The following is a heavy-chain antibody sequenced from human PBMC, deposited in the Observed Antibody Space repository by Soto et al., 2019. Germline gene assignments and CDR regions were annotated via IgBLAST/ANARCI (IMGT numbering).Heavy chain of an antibody. J-gene: IGHJ4*02. CDR2: IIPIFGTA. CDR3: ARESGLHYYDTFDY. V-gene: IGHV1-69*01. D-gene: IGHD3-22*01. CDR1: GGSFNRHT. Sequence: QVQLVQSGAEVRKPGSSVRVSCKASGGSFNRHTISWVRQAPGQGLEWMGGIIPIFGTANHAQKFQGRVTIIADESTSTVYMELSSLRSEDTAVYYCARESGLHYYDTFDYWGQGTLVTVSS.